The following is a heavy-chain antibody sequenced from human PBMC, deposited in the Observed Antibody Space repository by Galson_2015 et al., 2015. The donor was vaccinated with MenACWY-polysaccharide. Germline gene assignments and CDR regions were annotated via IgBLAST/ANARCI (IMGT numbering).Heavy chain of an antibody. CDR1: GYIFTKYG. D-gene: IGHD2-15*01. CDR3: ARDGMRDNWNYLDY. V-gene: IGHV1-18*04. J-gene: IGHJ4*02. Sequence: SVKVSCKASGYIFTKYGFSWVRQAPGQRLQWMGWVSAYKGNTNYAQNFQDRVTMTTDTSTTTAFMELRSLTSDDTAIYYCARDGMRDNWNYLDYWGQGTLVTVSS. CDR2: VSAYKGNT.